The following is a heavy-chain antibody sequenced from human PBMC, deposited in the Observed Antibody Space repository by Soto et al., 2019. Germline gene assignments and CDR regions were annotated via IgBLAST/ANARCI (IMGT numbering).Heavy chain of an antibody. V-gene: IGHV4-30-2*01. Sequence: SETLSLTCAVSGGSISSGAYSWSWIRQPPGKGLEWIGEIYHSGSTNYNPSLKSRVTISVDKSKNQFSLKLSSVTAADTAVYYCVRVWVDGAAAGSSTDYYYYGMDVWGQGTTVTVSS. CDR3: VRVWVDGAAAGSSTDYYYYGMDV. CDR1: GGSISSGAYS. CDR2: IYHSGST. D-gene: IGHD6-13*01. J-gene: IGHJ6*02.